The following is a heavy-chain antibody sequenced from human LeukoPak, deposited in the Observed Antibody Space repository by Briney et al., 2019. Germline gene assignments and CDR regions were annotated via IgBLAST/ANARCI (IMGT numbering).Heavy chain of an antibody. Sequence: ASVKVSCEASGYMFASYGISWARQAPGQGLEWMGWTGVYNDNTNLAPKFQGRVTMTTDISTSTAVMELRSLRSDDTAVYYCARDLFEYTYGLPFEYWGQGTLVTVSS. J-gene: IGHJ4*02. V-gene: IGHV1-18*01. CDR1: GYMFASYG. CDR3: ARDLFEYTYGLPFEY. CDR2: TGVYNDNT. D-gene: IGHD5-18*01.